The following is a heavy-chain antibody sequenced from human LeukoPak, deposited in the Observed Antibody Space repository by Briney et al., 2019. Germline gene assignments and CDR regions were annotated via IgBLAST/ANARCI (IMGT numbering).Heavy chain of an antibody. CDR1: GYTFTSYG. D-gene: IGHD6-19*01. J-gene: IGHJ4*02. V-gene: IGHV1-18*01. Sequence: SVKVSCKASGYTFTSYGISWVRQAPGQGLEWMGWISTYNGNTNYAQKVQGRVTMTTDTSTSTAYMELRSLRSDDTAVYYCARDYSSGWPNFDYWGQGTLVTVSS. CDR3: ARDYSSGWPNFDY. CDR2: ISTYNGNT.